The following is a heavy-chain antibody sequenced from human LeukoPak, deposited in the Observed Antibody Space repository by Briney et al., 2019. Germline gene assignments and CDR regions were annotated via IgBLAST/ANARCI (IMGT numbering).Heavy chain of an antibody. CDR1: GFTFSTNA. D-gene: IGHD3-10*01. Sequence: GGSLRLSCAASGFTFSTNAMTWVRQAPGKGLEWVSTIGGRDDSTYYADSAKGRFTISRDNSRNRLYLQMNSLRAEDTAVYYCAKDDRGSYYSCMAVWGKGTTVTVSS. CDR3: AKDDRGSYYSCMAV. CDR2: IGGRDDST. J-gene: IGHJ6*03. V-gene: IGHV3-23*01.